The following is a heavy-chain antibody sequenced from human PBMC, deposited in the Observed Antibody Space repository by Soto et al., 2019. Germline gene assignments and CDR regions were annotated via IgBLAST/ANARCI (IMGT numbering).Heavy chain of an antibody. V-gene: IGHV1-18*04. CDR2: ISAYNGNT. J-gene: IGHJ3*02. D-gene: IGHD3-22*01. CDR3: AAYDSSGYSTLGAFDI. Sequence: SSVKVSCKASGYTFTSYGISWVRQAPGHGLEWMGWISAYNGNTNYAQKRQGRVTMTTDTSTSTAYMELRSLRSDDTAVYYCAAYDSSGYSTLGAFDIRGQGTMVTVS. CDR1: GYTFTSYG.